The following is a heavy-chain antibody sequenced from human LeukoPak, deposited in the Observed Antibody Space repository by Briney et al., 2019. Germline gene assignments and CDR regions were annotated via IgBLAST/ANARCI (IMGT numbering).Heavy chain of an antibody. D-gene: IGHD6-13*01. CDR3: ATEAAGRYEYYGLDA. CDR2: FDPEDDET. Sequence: ASVKVSCKVSGYTLSELSMHWVRQAPGRGLEWMGAFDPEDDETIYAQSFQGRLAMTEDTSTDTAYMELSSLRSEDSAVYYCATEAAGRYEYYGLDAWGQGTTVTVSS. J-gene: IGHJ6*02. V-gene: IGHV1-24*01. CDR1: GYTLSELS.